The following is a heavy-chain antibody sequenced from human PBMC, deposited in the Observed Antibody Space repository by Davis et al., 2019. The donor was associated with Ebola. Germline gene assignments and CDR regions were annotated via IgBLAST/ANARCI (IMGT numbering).Heavy chain of an antibody. J-gene: IGHJ6*02. CDR2: INPNSGNT. Sequence: AASVKVSCKASGYTFTGYYMHWVRQAPGQGLEWMGWINPNSGNTKYAQKLQGRVTMTTDTSTSTAYMELRSLRSDDTAVYYCARDRAMVRGAIITYYGMDVWGQGTTVTVSS. CDR1: GYTFTGYY. V-gene: IGHV1-18*04. D-gene: IGHD3-10*01. CDR3: ARDRAMVRGAIITYYGMDV.